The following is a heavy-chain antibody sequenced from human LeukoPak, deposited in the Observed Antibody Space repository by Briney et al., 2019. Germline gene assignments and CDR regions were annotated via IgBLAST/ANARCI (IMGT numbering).Heavy chain of an antibody. CDR2: ISARSSTA. Sequence: GGSLRLSCAASGFTVSDYYMTWIRQAPGKGLEWVSYISARSSTAYYADSVKGRFTISRDNAKNSLFLQMNSLRAEDTAVYYCARVGDPIMITFGGVIAPDYWGQGTLVTVSS. D-gene: IGHD3-16*02. J-gene: IGHJ4*02. V-gene: IGHV3-11*01. CDR1: GFTVSDYY. CDR3: ARVGDPIMITFGGVIAPDY.